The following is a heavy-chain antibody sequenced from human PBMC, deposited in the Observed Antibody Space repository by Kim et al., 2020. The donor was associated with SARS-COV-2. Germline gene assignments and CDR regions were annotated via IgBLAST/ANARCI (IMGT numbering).Heavy chain of an antibody. V-gene: IGHV1-18*01. D-gene: IGHD6-19*01. J-gene: IGHJ6*02. Sequence: KLQGRVTMTTDTSTSTAYMELRSLRSDDTAVYYCAREVGSGWYYYYGMDVWGQGTTVTVSS. CDR3: AREVGSGWYYYYGMDV.